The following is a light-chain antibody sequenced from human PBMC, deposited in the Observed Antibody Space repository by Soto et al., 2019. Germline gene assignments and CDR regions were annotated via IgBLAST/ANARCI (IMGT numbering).Light chain of an antibody. CDR2: EVT. CDR3: SSYTSSTTLDVV. CDR1: SRDVGGHNY. Sequence: QSALTQPASVSGSPGQSITISCTGTSRDVGGHNYVSWYQQHPGTAPKLMIYEVTNRPSGVSNRFSGSKSGNTASLTISGLQAEDEADYYCSSYTSSTTLDVVFGGGTQLTVL. J-gene: IGLJ2*01. V-gene: IGLV2-14*01.